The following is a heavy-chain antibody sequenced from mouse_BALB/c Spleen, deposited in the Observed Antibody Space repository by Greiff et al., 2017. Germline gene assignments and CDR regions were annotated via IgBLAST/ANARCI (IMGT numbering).Heavy chain of an antibody. V-gene: IGHV1-5*01. J-gene: IGHJ4*01. CDR1: GYSFTSYW. CDR2: IYPGNSDT. CDR3: TRFPEIYYAMDY. Sequence: VQLQQSGTVLARPGASVKMSCKASGYSFTSYWMHWVKQRPGQGLEWIGAIYPGNSDTSYNQKFKGKAKLTAVTSASTAYMELSSLTNEDSAVYYCTRFPEIYYAMDYWGQGTSVTVSS.